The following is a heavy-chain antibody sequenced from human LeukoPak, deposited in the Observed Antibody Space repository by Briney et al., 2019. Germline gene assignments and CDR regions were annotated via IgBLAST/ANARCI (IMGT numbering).Heavy chain of an antibody. D-gene: IGHD3-22*01. CDR2: IYSGGST. Sequence: PGGSLRLSCAASGFTVSSNYMSWVRQAPGKGLEWVSVIYSGGSTYYADSVKGRFTISRGNSKNTLYLQMNSLRAEDTAVYYCARDYYDSSGAGSLWGQGTLVTVSS. CDR3: ARDYYDSSGAGSL. J-gene: IGHJ4*02. V-gene: IGHV3-66*02. CDR1: GFTVSSNY.